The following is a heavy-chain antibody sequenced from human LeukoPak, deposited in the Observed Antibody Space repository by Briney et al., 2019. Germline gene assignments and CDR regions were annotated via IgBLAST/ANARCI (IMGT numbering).Heavy chain of an antibody. CDR3: AQGGYFAFDF. D-gene: IGHD2-2*03. J-gene: IGHJ3*01. CDR1: GFTFSTYD. Sequence: GGSLRLSCVASGFTFSTYDMQWVRQAPGKGLEWVSGINRSGRTYYTDSVKGRFTISRDSSKSTLYLEMNSLRAEDTAVYYCAQGGYFAFDFWGQGTMVTVSS. CDR2: INRSGRT. V-gene: IGHV3-23*01.